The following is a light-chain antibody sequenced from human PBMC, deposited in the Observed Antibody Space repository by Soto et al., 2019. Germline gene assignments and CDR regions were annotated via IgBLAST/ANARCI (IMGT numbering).Light chain of an antibody. Sequence: QSVLTQPASVSGSPGQSITISCTGTSSDVGAYNYVSWYQQHPGKAPKLMIYEVSNRPSGVSNRFSGSKSGNTASLTISGLQTEDEADYYRNSFTSSSTVVFGGGTKLTVL. CDR1: SSDVGAYNY. V-gene: IGLV2-14*01. J-gene: IGLJ2*01. CDR3: NSFTSSSTVV. CDR2: EVS.